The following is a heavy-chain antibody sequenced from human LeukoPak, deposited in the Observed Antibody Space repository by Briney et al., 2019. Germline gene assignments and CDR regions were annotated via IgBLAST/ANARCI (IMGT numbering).Heavy chain of an antibody. CDR1: GFTFSSYT. CDR2: ISSGSDYI. CDR3: ARAWGGYCYGHPYYFDS. Sequence: GGSLRLSCAASGFTFSSYTMNWVRQAPGKGLEWVSSISSGSDYIYYADSVKGRFTISRDNAKNSLSLQMNSLRAEDTAVYYCARAWGGYCYGHPYYFDSWGQGTLVTVSS. J-gene: IGHJ4*02. V-gene: IGHV3-21*01. D-gene: IGHD5-18*01.